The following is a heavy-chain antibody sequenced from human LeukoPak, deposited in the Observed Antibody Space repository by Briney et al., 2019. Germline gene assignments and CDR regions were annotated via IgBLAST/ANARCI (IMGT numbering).Heavy chain of an antibody. D-gene: IGHD3-9*01. CDR3: ARDRTLRYFDWLLLGYYYYYYMDV. CDR1: GLNFRDYW. V-gene: IGHV3-74*01. CDR2: VEADGSDT. J-gene: IGHJ6*03. Sequence: GGSLRLSCAASGLNFRDYWMHWVRQVPGKGLVWVSRVEADGSDTTYADSVKGRFTISRDNAKNTLYLQMNSLRAEDTAVYYCARDRTLRYFDWLLLGYYYYYYMDVWGKGTTVTISS.